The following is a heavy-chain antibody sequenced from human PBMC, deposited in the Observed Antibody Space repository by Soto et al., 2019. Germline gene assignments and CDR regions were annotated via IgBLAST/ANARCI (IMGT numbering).Heavy chain of an antibody. CDR1: GGTFSSYA. D-gene: IGHD5-18*01. CDR2: IIPIFGTA. Sequence: SVKVSCKASGGTFSSYAISWVRRAPGQGLEWMGGIIPIFGTANYAQKFQGRVTITADESTSTAYMELSSLRSEDTAVYYCARDRGYSYSSLDYWGQGTLVTVSS. V-gene: IGHV1-69*13. J-gene: IGHJ4*02. CDR3: ARDRGYSYSSLDY.